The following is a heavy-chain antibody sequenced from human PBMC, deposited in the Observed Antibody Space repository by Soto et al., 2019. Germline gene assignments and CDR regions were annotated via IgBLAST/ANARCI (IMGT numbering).Heavy chain of an antibody. CDR3: ARDFYGGYTYGPGDY. CDR2: IHGDGGKI. V-gene: IGHV3-7*01. D-gene: IGHD5-18*01. CDR1: GFSFSVYG. Sequence: GGSLRLSCETSGFSFSVYGMHWVRQAPGKGLEWVANIHGDGGKIYYVDSVKGRFTISRDNAKRSLYLQMNSLRAEDTAVYYCARDFYGGYTYGPGDYWGQGALVTVSS. J-gene: IGHJ4*02.